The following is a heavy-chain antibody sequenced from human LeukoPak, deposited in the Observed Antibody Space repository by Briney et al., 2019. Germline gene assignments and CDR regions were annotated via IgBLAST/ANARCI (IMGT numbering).Heavy chain of an antibody. Sequence: PGGALRLSCAASGFTFSSYWMSWVRQAPGKGLEWVANINQDGSEKYYVDSVKGRFTISRDNAKNTLYLQMNSLRVEDTAVYYCATSHWGGRDYWGQGTLVTVSS. V-gene: IGHV3-7*01. CDR3: ATSHWGGRDY. D-gene: IGHD3-16*01. CDR2: INQDGSEK. CDR1: GFTFSSYW. J-gene: IGHJ4*02.